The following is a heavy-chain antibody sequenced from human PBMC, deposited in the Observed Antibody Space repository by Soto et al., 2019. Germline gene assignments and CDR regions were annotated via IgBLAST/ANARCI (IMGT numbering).Heavy chain of an antibody. J-gene: IGHJ6*02. V-gene: IGHV3-23*01. CDR2: ISGSGGST. CDR3: ANDLGAVAYYDMDF. CDR1: GFTFSSYA. D-gene: IGHD6-19*01. Sequence: PGGSLRLSCAASGFTFSSYAMSWVRQAPGKGLEWVSAISGSGGSTYYADSVKGRFTISRDNSKNTLYLQMNSLRAEDTAVYYCANDLGAVAYYDMDFWGQGTTVTVSS.